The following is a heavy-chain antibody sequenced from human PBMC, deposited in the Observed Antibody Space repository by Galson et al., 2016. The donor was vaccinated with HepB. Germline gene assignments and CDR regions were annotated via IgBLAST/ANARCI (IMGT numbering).Heavy chain of an antibody. CDR2: IYYSEST. J-gene: IGHJ5*02. D-gene: IGHD2-2*01. V-gene: IGHV4-39*01. CDR1: GGSISSSSYY. CDR3: ARHVISRVLPTARGWFDP. Sequence: SETLSLTCTVSGGSISSSSYYWGWIRQPPGKGLEWIGTIYYSESTYYNPSLKSRVTISVDTSRSQFSLKLSSVTAADTAVYYCARHVISRVLPTARGWFDPWGQGTLVTVSS.